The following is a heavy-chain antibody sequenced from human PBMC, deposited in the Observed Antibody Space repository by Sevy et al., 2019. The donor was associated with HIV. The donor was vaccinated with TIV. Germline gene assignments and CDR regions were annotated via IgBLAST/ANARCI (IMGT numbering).Heavy chain of an antibody. CDR3: ARGGGSGWYYFDS. D-gene: IGHD6-19*01. CDR2: IISFFDMT. J-gene: IGHJ4*02. V-gene: IGHV1-69*13. CDR1: GGTISRDG. Sequence: ASVKVSCKASGGTISRDGISWVRQAPGQGLEWMGGIISFFDMTNYAQKFQGRVTISADESTSTVYMELSSLRFEDTAVYYCARGGGSGWYYFDSWGLGTLVTVSS.